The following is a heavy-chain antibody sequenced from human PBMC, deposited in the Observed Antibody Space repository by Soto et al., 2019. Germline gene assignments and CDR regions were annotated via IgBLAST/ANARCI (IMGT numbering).Heavy chain of an antibody. CDR3: ARGRDDSSGYPIYYYYGMDV. J-gene: IGHJ6*02. Sequence: GGSLRLSCAASGFTFSSYGMHWVRQAPGKGLEWVAVIWYDGSNKYYADSVKGRFTISRDNSKNTLYLQMNSLRAEDTAVYYCARGRDDSSGYPIYYYYGMDVWGQGTTVTVSS. V-gene: IGHV3-33*01. D-gene: IGHD3-22*01. CDR2: IWYDGSNK. CDR1: GFTFSSYG.